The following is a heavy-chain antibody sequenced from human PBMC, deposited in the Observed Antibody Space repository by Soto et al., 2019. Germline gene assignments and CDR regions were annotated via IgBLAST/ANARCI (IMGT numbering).Heavy chain of an antibody. CDR2: ISYDGSKK. D-gene: IGHD6-13*01. Sequence: QVQLVESGGGVVQPGRSLRLSCAASGFTFSSYAMHWVRQAPGKGLEWVAVISYDGSKKYYADSVTGRFTISRDNSKHTLYLHMNSLRAEDTAVYYCARSQQAIAYVFDYWGQGTLVTVSS. J-gene: IGHJ4*02. CDR3: ARSQQAIAYVFDY. V-gene: IGHV3-30-3*01. CDR1: GFTFSSYA.